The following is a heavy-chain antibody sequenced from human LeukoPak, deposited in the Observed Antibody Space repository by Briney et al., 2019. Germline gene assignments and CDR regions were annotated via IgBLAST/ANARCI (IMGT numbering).Heavy chain of an antibody. D-gene: IGHD2-21*01. V-gene: IGHV3-9*01. CDR1: GFTFDDYA. CDR3: VRGDAGLVN. Sequence: GRSLRLSCAASGFTFDDYAMHWVRQAPGKGLEWVSGISWKSGNIVYADSVKGRFTISRDNGKNSLYLQMNSLRAEDTAIYYCVRGDAGLVNWGQGTLVTVSS. CDR2: ISWKSGNI. J-gene: IGHJ4*02.